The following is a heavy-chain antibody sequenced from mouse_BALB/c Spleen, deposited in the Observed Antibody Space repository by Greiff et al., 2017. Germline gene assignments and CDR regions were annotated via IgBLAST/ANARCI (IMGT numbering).Heavy chain of an antibody. Sequence: EVQLQESGPGLVKPSQSLSLTCTVTGYSITSDYAWNWIRQFPGNKLEWMGYISYSGSTSYNPSLKSRISITRDTSKNQFFLQLNSVTTEDTATYYCASRHYYGSTPCDYWGQGTTLTVSS. J-gene: IGHJ2*01. V-gene: IGHV3-2*02. CDR1: GYSITSDYA. CDR3: ASRHYYGSTPCDY. D-gene: IGHD1-1*01. CDR2: ISYSGST.